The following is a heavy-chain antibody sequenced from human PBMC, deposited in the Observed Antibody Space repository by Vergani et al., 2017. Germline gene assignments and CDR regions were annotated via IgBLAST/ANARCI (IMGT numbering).Heavy chain of an antibody. V-gene: IGHV4-4*02. CDR2: IYHSGST. J-gene: IGHJ4*02. D-gene: IGHD7-27*01. CDR3: ASMSWGKGYFDY. CDR1: GGSISSNNW. Sequence: QVQLQESGPGLVKPSGTLSLTCAVSGGSISSNNWWSWVRQPPGKGLEWIGEIYHSGSTNYNPSLKSRVNISVDKFKNQFFLKLSSVTAADTAVYYCASMSWGKGYFDYWGQGTLVTVSS.